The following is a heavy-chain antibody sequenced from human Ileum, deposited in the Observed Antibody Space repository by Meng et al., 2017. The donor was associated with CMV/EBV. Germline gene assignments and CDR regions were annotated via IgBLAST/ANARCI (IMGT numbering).Heavy chain of an antibody. V-gene: IGHV3-33*06. J-gene: IGHJ6*02. D-gene: IGHD1-7*01. CDR3: AKDHGNWNYGHYGMDV. CDR1: GFTFSSYG. Sequence: GESLKISCAASGFTFSSYGMNWVRQAPGKGLEWVAVIWYDGSSEYYADSVKGRFTVSRDNSKNTVYLQMSSLRAEDTAVYYCAKDHGNWNYGHYGMDVWGQGTTVTVSS. CDR2: IWYDGSSE.